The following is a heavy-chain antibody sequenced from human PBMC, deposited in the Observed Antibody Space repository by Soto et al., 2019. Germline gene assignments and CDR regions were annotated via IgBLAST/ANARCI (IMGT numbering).Heavy chain of an antibody. Sequence: QVQLVQSGAEVKKPGASVKVACKASGYTFTRYYMHWVRQAPGQGLEWMGIISRSGGSTNYAQKFQGRVTMTRDTSTSTVYMELSSLRSEDTAVSYCARDAEDSSGQLDYWGQGTLVTVSS. CDR2: ISRSGGST. D-gene: IGHD6-19*01. CDR1: GYTFTRYY. J-gene: IGHJ4*02. CDR3: ARDAEDSSGQLDY. V-gene: IGHV1-46*01.